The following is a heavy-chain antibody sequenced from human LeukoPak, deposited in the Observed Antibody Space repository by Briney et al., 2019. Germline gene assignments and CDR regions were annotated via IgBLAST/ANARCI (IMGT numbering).Heavy chain of an antibody. CDR1: GYTFTSYG. CDR3: ARDLFYYDSSGYHETNNWFDP. CDR2: ISAYNGNT. V-gene: IGHV1-18*01. J-gene: IGHJ5*02. D-gene: IGHD3-22*01. Sequence: ASVKVSYKASGYTFTSYGISWVRQAPGQGLEWMGWISAYNGNTNYAQKLQGRVTMTTDTSTSTAYMELRSLRSDDTAVYYCARDLFYYDSSGYHETNNWFDPWGQGTLVTVSS.